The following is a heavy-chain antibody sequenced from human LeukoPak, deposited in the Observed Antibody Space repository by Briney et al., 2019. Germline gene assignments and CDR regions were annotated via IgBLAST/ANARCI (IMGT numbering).Heavy chain of an antibody. CDR3: ARVVVGNSSGWYVQSYYYYGMDV. Sequence: SVKVSCKASGGTFSSYAISWVRQAPGQGLEWMGGIIPIFGTANYAQKFQGRVTITADESTSTAYMELSSLRSEDTAVYYCARVVVGNSSGWYVQSYYYYGMDVWGQGTTVTVSS. CDR1: GGTFSSYA. CDR2: IIPIFGTA. J-gene: IGHJ6*02. V-gene: IGHV1-69*13. D-gene: IGHD6-19*01.